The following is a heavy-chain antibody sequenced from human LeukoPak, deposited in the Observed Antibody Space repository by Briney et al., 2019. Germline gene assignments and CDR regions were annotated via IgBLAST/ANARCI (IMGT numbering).Heavy chain of an antibody. V-gene: IGHV3-30*02. Sequence: GGSLRLSCAASGLTFSGYGMHWVRQAPGKGLEWMVFIRYDGSDKYYADSVKGRFTISRDNSRNKLYLQMNSLRPDDTAVYYCAKDPGYSSTWFSHPDYWGQGTLVAVSS. CDR1: GLTFSGYG. D-gene: IGHD6-13*01. CDR2: IRYDGSDK. CDR3: AKDPGYSSTWFSHPDY. J-gene: IGHJ4*02.